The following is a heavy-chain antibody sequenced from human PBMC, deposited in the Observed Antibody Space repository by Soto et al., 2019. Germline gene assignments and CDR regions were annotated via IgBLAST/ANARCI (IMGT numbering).Heavy chain of an antibody. J-gene: IGHJ4*02. Sequence: QVQLQESGPGLVKPSETLSLTCNVSGGSVSSTSHYWSWIRQPPGKGLEWIGYIFSSGSTKYNPSPKXRXTXXVDTSTNQFSLRLTSVTTADTAVYYCAREQTSGTYSTYFDFWGQGTLVTVSS. CDR2: IFSSGST. CDR1: GGSVSSTSHY. CDR3: AREQTSGTYSTYFDF. V-gene: IGHV4-61*01. D-gene: IGHD1-26*01.